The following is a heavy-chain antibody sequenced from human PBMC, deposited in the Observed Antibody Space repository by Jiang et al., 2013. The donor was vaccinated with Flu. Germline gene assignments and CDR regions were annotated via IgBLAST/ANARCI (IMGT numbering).Heavy chain of an antibody. D-gene: IGHD3-9*01. V-gene: IGHV1-18*01. CDR2: TTAYNGNT. J-gene: IGHJ6*02. CDR1: GYTLRNYG. CDR3: ARAFPRDILTGSLNPTRLDV. Sequence: SGAEVKKPGASVKVSCKASGYTLRNYGISWVRQAPGQGLEWMGWTTAYNGNTNYAQKFQGRVTMTTDTSTSTAYMELSSLRSEDTAVYYCARAFPRDILTGSLNPTRLDVWGQGTTVTVSS.